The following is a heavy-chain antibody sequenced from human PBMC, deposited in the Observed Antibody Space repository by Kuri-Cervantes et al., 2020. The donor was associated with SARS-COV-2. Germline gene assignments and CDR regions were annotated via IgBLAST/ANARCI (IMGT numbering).Heavy chain of an antibody. CDR2: IYYSGST. CDR1: GGSISGYY. J-gene: IGHJ5*02. Sequence: SGSLSLTCTVYGGSISGYYWSWIRQPPGKGLEWIGDIYYSGSTNYNPSLKSRVTISVDTSKNQFSLKLSSVTAADTAVYYCARQMRSSITIFGVVITINRFDPWGQGTLVTVSS. CDR3: ARQMRSSITIFGVVITINRFDP. V-gene: IGHV4-59*01. D-gene: IGHD3-3*01.